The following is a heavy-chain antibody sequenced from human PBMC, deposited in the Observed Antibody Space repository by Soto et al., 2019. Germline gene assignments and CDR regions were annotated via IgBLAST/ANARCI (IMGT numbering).Heavy chain of an antibody. J-gene: IGHJ4*02. CDR2: IYSGGNT. Sequence: PGESLKISCAASGFTVSRNYMTWVRQAPGKGLEWVSIIYSGGNTYYADSVKGRFTISRDNSKNTLYLQMNNLRSDESALYYCARAPLIIGHITNSGEASPGVLDYWGQGTPVTVSS. V-gene: IGHV3-53*05. CDR3: ARAPLIIGHITNSGEASPGVLDY. D-gene: IGHD3-3*01. CDR1: GFTVSRNY.